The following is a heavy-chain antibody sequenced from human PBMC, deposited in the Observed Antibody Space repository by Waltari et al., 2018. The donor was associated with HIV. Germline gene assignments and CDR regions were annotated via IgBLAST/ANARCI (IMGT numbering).Heavy chain of an antibody. D-gene: IGHD2-15*01. CDR3: VTLYNESPLYSNF. Sequence: QLIQSTSALKRPGAYVTISCQVSGYPLSDLSMQWVRPGRGQRLEWMGGFDPKNGKPVYSQRFWGRVSLAEDTSEDTAFLELNRLTSDDTAVYYCVTLYNESPLYSNFWGQGTLVTV. J-gene: IGHJ1*01. V-gene: IGHV1-24*01. CDR1: GYPLSDLS. CDR2: FDPKNGKP.